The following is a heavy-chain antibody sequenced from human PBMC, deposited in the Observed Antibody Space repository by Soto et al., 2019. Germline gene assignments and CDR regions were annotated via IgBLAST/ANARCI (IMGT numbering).Heavy chain of an antibody. V-gene: IGHV1-69*08. CDR1: GGTFSTYT. CDR3: AGDPDSHYNDSHASSYP. J-gene: IGHJ5*02. D-gene: IGHD3-22*01. Sequence: QVQLVQSGAEVKKPGSSVKVSCKASGGTFSTYTITWVRQAPGQGLEWMGRIIPIIGIINYAQKFQGRVTITAETFTGTAYMELTRLRSDDTAVYYCAGDPDSHYNDSHASSYPWGQGTLVTVSS. CDR2: IIPIIGII.